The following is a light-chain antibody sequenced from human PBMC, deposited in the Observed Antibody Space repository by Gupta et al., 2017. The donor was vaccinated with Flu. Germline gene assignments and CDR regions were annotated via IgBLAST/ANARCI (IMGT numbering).Light chain of an antibody. CDR3: QVCDSMNDLV. J-gene: IGLJ3*02. CDR1: VSSNKN. CDR2: ENN. Sequence: GKWARISSGGNVSSNKNVRWYQQKPGQAPGLVIYENNNRTSGIPDRFSGSKSGNTATLTISGAQAGDEADYSCQVCDSMNDLVFGGGTKLTVL. V-gene: IGLV3-9*01.